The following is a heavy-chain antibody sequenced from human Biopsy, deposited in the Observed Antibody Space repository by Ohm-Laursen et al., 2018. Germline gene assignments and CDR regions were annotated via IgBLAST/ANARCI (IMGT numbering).Heavy chain of an antibody. CDR3: ARDPIVGSKADGMDV. Sequence: SSLRLSCTVSGFTFSVYAMHWVRQAPGKGLEWVAIIWYDGSSEYYADSVKGRFTISRDNSRNTVYLQMNSLRAEDTAIYYCARDPIVGSKADGMDVWGQGTTVTVSS. J-gene: IGHJ6*02. CDR2: IWYDGSSE. CDR1: GFTFSVYA. D-gene: IGHD1-26*01. V-gene: IGHV3-33*01.